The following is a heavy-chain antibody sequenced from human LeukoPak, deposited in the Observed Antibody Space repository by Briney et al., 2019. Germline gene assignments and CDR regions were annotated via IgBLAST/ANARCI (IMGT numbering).Heavy chain of an antibody. J-gene: IGHJ4*02. CDR2: IRYDGSNK. CDR3: ARSPSGYSSSSDYFDY. Sequence: PGGSLRLSCAASGFTFSSYGMHWVRQAPGKGLEWVAFIRYDGSNKYYADSVKGRFTISRDNAKNSLYLQMNSLRAEDTAVYYCARSPSGYSSSSDYFDYWGQGTLVTVSS. V-gene: IGHV3-30*02. D-gene: IGHD6-6*01. CDR1: GFTFSSYG.